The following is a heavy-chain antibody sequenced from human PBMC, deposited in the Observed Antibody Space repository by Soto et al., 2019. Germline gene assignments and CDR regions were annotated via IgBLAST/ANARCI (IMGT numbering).Heavy chain of an antibody. V-gene: IGHV6-1*01. CDR2: TYYRSKWYN. CDR3: WRGSTSPYYYYYGMDV. J-gene: IGHJ6*04. D-gene: IGHD2-2*01. Sequence: PSQTLSLTCAISGDSVSSNSAAWNWIRQSPSRVLEWLGRTYYRSKWYNDYAVSVRSRITISPDTSKNQFCMQRNSVTPEDTAVYSCWRGSTSPYYYYYGMDVWGKGTTVTVSS. CDR1: GDSVSSNSAA.